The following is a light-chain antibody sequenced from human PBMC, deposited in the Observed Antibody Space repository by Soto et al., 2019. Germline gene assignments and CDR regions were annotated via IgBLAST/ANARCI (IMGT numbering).Light chain of an antibody. CDR2: EAS. Sequence: QSVLTQPPSASGSPGQSVAISCTGTSSDVGRYNFVSWYQQHPGKVPKVLIYEASKRASGVPDRFSGSKSGNTASLTVTGLQAEDEADYYCSSYGGSNNVLFGGGTQLTVL. CDR3: SSYGGSNNVL. J-gene: IGLJ2*01. V-gene: IGLV2-8*01. CDR1: SSDVGRYNF.